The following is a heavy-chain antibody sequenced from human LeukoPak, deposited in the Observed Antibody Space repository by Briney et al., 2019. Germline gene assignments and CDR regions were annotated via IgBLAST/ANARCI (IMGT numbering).Heavy chain of an antibody. CDR1: GFTFSSYG. CDR3: AGTFIAARAQFEDYYFDY. V-gene: IGHV3-30*02. D-gene: IGHD6-6*01. J-gene: IGHJ4*02. Sequence: GGSLRLSCAASGFTFSSYGMHWVRQAPGKGLEWVAFIRYDGSNKYYADSVKGRFTISRDNSKNTLYLQMNSLRAEDTAVYYCAGTFIAARAQFEDYYFDYWGQGTLVTVSS. CDR2: IRYDGSNK.